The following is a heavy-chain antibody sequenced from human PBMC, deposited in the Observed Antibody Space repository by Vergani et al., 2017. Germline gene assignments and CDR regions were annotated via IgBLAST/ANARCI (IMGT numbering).Heavy chain of an antibody. D-gene: IGHD6-6*01. CDR3: ARDGLYSSSSRGMDV. CDR1: GGSISSGSYY. J-gene: IGHJ6*02. CDR2: IYTSGST. Sequence: QVQLQESGPGLVKPSQTLSLTCTVSGGSISSGSYYWSWIRQPAGKGLEWIGRIYTSGSTNYNPSLKSRVTMSVDTSKNQFSLKLSSVTAADTAVYYCARDGLYSSSSRGMDVWGQGTTVTVSS. V-gene: IGHV4-61*02.